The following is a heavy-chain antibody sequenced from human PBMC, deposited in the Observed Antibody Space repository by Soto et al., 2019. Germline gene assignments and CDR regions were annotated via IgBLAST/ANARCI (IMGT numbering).Heavy chain of an antibody. CDR1: GGSISSSSYY. V-gene: IGHV4-39*01. CDR3: ARLYGYCIRNSCHGHYAMDV. Sequence: SETLSLTCSVSGGSISSSSYYWGWIRQPPGKGLEWIGSFHKSGSIYHNPPFKSRATISVDTSKNQFSLKVTSVTAADTAVYYCARLYGYCIRNSCHGHYAMDVWGQGTTVTVSS. D-gene: IGHD2-2*01. CDR2: FHKSGSI. J-gene: IGHJ6*02.